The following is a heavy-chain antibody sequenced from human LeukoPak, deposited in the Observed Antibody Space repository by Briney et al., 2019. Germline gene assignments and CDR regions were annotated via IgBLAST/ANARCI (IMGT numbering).Heavy chain of an antibody. Sequence: GGSLRLSCAASGFTFRSYWLSWVRQAPGKGLEWVANIREDGSEKYYVDSVKGRFTISRDNAKNSLYLQMNSLRAEDTAVYYCARDYYHYMDVWGKGTTVTVSS. J-gene: IGHJ6*03. CDR1: GFTFRSYW. V-gene: IGHV3-7*01. CDR2: IREDGSEK. CDR3: ARDYYHYMDV.